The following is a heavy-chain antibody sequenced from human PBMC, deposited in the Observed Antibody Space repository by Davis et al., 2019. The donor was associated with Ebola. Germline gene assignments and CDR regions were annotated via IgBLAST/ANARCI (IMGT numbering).Heavy chain of an antibody. Sequence: GESLKISCAASGFTFSNFPMTWVRQAPGKGLEWVSDISGRGDSTYYADSVKGRFTISRDNFKNTLYLQMNSLRAEDTAVYYCARGFLRVDYWGQGTLVTVSS. CDR3: ARGFLRVDY. V-gene: IGHV3-23*01. CDR2: ISGRGDST. CDR1: GFTFSNFP. J-gene: IGHJ4*02.